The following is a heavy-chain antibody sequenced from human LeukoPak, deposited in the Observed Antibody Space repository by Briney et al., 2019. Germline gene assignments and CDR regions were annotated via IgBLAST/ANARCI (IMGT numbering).Heavy chain of an antibody. D-gene: IGHD1-26*01. CDR1: GGSFSGYY. CDR2: INHSGST. V-gene: IGHV4-34*01. J-gene: IGHJ4*02. Sequence: PSETLSLTCAVYGGSFSGYYWSWIRQPPGKGLGWIGEINHSGSTNYNPSLKSRVTISVDTSKNQFSLKLSSVTAADTAVYYCARGRGSYYTQTSFDYWGQGTLVTVSS. CDR3: ARGRGSYYTQTSFDY.